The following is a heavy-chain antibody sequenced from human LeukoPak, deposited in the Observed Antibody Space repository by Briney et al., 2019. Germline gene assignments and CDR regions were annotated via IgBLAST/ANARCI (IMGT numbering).Heavy chain of an antibody. J-gene: IGHJ3*02. V-gene: IGHV4-39*07. Sequence: PSETLSLTCTVSGGSISSSSYYWGWIRQPPGKGLEWIGSIYYSGSTYYNPSLKSRVTISVDTSKNQFSLKLSSVTAADTAVYYCARVGIRVPRSIVATSLGAFDIWGQGTMVTVSS. CDR2: IYYSGST. CDR1: GGSISSSSYY. CDR3: ARVGIRVPRSIVATSLGAFDI. D-gene: IGHD5-12*01.